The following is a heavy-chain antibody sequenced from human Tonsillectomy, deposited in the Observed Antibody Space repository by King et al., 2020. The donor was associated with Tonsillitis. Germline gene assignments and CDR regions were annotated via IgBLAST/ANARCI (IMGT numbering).Heavy chain of an antibody. J-gene: IGHJ6*02. CDR2: ISGSAGST. CDR1: GSTFSSYA. D-gene: IGHD3-3*01. CDR3: AKDRDFWSPHGMDV. Sequence: VQLQESGGGLIQPGGSLRLSCAASGSTFSSYAMSWVRQAPGKGLEWVSGISGSAGSTYHADSVKGRFAISRDNSKNTLYVQMNSLRAEDTAVYYCAKDRDFWSPHGMDVWGQGTTVTVSS. V-gene: IGHV3-23*01.